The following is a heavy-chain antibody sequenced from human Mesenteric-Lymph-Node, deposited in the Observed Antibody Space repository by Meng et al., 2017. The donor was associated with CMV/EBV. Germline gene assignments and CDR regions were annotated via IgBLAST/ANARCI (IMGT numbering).Heavy chain of an antibody. D-gene: IGHD3-3*01. CDR1: GFTFSSYS. Sequence: ESLKISCAASGFTFSSYSMNWVRQAPGKGLEWVSYISSSSSTIYYADSVKGRFTISRDNAKNSLYLQMNSLRAEDTAVYYCARAFWSGYYGAFDIWGQGTMVTVSS. CDR3: ARAFWSGYYGAFDI. CDR2: ISSSSSTI. V-gene: IGHV3-48*04. J-gene: IGHJ3*02.